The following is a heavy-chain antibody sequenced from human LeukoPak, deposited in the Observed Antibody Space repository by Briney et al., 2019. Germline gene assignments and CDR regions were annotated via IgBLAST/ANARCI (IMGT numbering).Heavy chain of an antibody. CDR1: GYTFTGYY. V-gene: IGHV1-2*02. J-gene: IGHJ4*02. Sequence: ASVKVSCKASGYTFTGYYMHWVRQAPGQGLEWMGWINPNSGGTNYAQKFQGRVTMTRDTSISTAYMELSRLRSDDTAVYYCARGGDYSAYELALDYWGQGTLVTVSS. CDR3: ARGGDYSAYELALDY. CDR2: INPNSGGT. D-gene: IGHD5-12*01.